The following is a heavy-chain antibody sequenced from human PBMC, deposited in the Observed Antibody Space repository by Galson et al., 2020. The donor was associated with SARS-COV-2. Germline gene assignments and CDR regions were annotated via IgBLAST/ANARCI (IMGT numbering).Heavy chain of an antibody. Sequence: GESPKISCAAPGFTFDAYYMSWIPRAPGKGLEYVSYIRSNGRNIYYADSVKARFTISRDNAKSSLYLQMNSLRAEDTAVYYCARDPYYYESSGHYDYWGQGTLVTVSS. D-gene: IGHD3-22*01. CDR1: GFTFDAYY. V-gene: IGHV3-11*01. CDR3: ARDPYYYESSGHYDY. CDR2: IRSNGRNI. J-gene: IGHJ4*02.